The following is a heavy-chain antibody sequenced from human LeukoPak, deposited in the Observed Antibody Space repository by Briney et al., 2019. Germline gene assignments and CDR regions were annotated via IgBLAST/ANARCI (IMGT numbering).Heavy chain of an antibody. CDR1: GFTVSSNY. V-gene: IGHV3-53*01. J-gene: IGHJ4*02. CDR3: AREDSSGQYYFDY. CDR2: IYSGGST. D-gene: IGHD6-19*01. Sequence: GGSLRLSCAASGFTVSSNYMSWVRQAPGKGLEWVSVIYSGGSTYYADPVKGRLTISRDNSKNTLYLQMNSLRAEDTAVYYCAREDSSGQYYFDYWGQGTLVTVSS.